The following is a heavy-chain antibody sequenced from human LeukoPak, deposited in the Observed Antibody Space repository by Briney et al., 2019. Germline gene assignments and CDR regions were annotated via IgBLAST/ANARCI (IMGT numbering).Heavy chain of an antibody. CDR3: AAGVAAAGTFDY. J-gene: IGHJ4*02. CDR2: INPSGGST. D-gene: IGHD6-13*01. CDR1: GYTFTSYY. V-gene: IGHV1-46*01. Sequence: RASVKVSCKASGYTFTSYYIHWVRQAPGQGLEWMGIINPSGGSTSYAQKFQGRVTMTRDMSTSTVYMELSSLRSEDTAVYYCAAGVAAAGTFDYWGQGTLVTVSS.